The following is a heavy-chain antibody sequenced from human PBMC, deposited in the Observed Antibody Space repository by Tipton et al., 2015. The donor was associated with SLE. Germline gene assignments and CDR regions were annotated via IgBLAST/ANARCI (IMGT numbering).Heavy chain of an antibody. CDR2: IYPGDSDT. CDR1: GYSFTSYW. Sequence: QLVQSGAEVKKPGESLKISCKGSGYSFTSYWIGWVRQMPGKGLEWMGIIYPGDSDTRYSPSFQGQVTISADKSISTAYLQWSSLKASDTAMYYCARHLPYDSSGYYHEPFDYWGQGTLVTVSS. D-gene: IGHD3-22*01. CDR3: ARHLPYDSSGYYHEPFDY. V-gene: IGHV5-51*01. J-gene: IGHJ4*02.